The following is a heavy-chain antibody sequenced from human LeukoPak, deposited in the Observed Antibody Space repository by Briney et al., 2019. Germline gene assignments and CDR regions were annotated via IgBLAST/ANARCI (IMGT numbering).Heavy chain of an antibody. CDR3: ARRVNYGDYVSWFDP. CDR2: IKQDGSEK. Sequence: GGSLRLSCAASGFTFSSYWMSWVRQAPGKGLEWVVNIKQDGSEKYYVDSVKGRFTISRDNAKNSLYLQMNSLRAEDTAVYYCARRVNYGDYVSWFDPWGQGTLVTVSS. V-gene: IGHV3-7*01. CDR1: GFTFSSYW. D-gene: IGHD4-17*01. J-gene: IGHJ5*02.